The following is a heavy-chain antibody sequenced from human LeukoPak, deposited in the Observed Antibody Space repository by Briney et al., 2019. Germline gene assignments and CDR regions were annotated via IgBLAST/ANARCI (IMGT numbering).Heavy chain of an antibody. CDR2: IYYSGST. CDR1: GDSISSTSYY. V-gene: IGHV4-39*01. J-gene: IGHJ6*02. Sequence: PSETLSLTCTVSGDSISSTSYYWGWIRQPPGKGLEWIGNIYYSGSTYYNPSLKSRVTISVDTSKNQFSLKLSSVTAADTAVYFCARSDCATTSCSNFYGMDVWSQGTTFIVSS. D-gene: IGHD2-2*01. CDR3: ARSDCATTSCSNFYGMDV.